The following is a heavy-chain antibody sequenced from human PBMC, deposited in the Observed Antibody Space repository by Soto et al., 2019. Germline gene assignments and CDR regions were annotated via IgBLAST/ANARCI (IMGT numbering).Heavy chain of an antibody. CDR2: INPSGVST. D-gene: IGHD3-3*01. CDR3: AREGVYDFLSVPPLEYFQH. Sequence: QVQLVQSGAEVKKPGASVKVSCKASGYTFTSYYMHWVRQAPGQGVERMGIINPSGVSTRYAQKFQCRVTMTRDTSTSTVYMELSSRRSEDTAVYYCAREGVYDFLSVPPLEYFQHWGQGTLVTVSS. J-gene: IGHJ1*01. V-gene: IGHV1-46*01. CDR1: GYTFTSYY.